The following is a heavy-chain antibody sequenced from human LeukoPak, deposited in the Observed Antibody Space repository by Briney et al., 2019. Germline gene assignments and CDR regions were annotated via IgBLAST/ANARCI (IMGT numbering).Heavy chain of an antibody. Sequence: GGSLRLSCAASGFPFTSYWMTWVRQAPGKGLEWVADIKKDGSEKYYLVAVEGRFTISRDNPNKSVYLQMNSLRVEDTALYFCARHSSTSRWSPPHYWGQGSLVTVSS. CDR2: IKKDGSEK. J-gene: IGHJ4*02. CDR3: ARHSSTSRWSPPHY. V-gene: IGHV3-7*01. D-gene: IGHD2-2*01. CDR1: GFPFTSYW.